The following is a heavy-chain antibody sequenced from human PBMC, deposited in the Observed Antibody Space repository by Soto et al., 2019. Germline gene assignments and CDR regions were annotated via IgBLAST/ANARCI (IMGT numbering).Heavy chain of an antibody. CDR1: GGTTSSYT. D-gene: IGHD1-1*01. CDR2: IVPMIGKV. V-gene: IGHV1-69*02. J-gene: IGHJ4*02. CDR3: ALRTGNWNPLGD. Sequence: QVQLVQSGAEVEKPGSSVKVSCKVSGGTTSSYTIGWVRQAPGQGLQWMGNIVPMIGKVDYAQTFQDRVTLSPDKSTRTVYMELRSLRSEDTAVYFWALRTGNWNPLGDWGQGTLVRVSS.